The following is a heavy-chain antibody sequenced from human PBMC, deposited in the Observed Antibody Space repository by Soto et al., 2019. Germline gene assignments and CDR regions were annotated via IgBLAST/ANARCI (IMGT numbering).Heavy chain of an antibody. CDR2: INPNSGGT. D-gene: IGHD6-19*01. CDR3: ASAAVTGTAGLDF. J-gene: IGHJ4*02. CDR1: GYTFTSYD. V-gene: IGHV1-2*02. Sequence: ASVKVSCKASGYTFTSYDMHWVRQAPGQGLEWMGWINPNSGGTKSAEKFQGRVTMTRDTSISTAYMELSRLASDDTAVYYCASAAVTGTAGLDFWGQGTQVTVSS.